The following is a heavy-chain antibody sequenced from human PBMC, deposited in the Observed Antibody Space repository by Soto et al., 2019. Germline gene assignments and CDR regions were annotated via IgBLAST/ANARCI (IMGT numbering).Heavy chain of an antibody. D-gene: IGHD3-10*01. J-gene: IGHJ6*01. Sequence: VGSLRLSCASSVCTFSSYGMHCVRHSPGKGLEWVAVISYDGSNKYYADSVKGRFTISRDNSKNTLYLQMNSLRAEDTAVYYCAKDRGVAHPHYYHYGMEVWGQGTTVIVS. CDR3: AKDRGVAHPHYYHYGMEV. CDR1: VCTFSSYG. CDR2: ISYDGSNK. V-gene: IGHV3-30*18.